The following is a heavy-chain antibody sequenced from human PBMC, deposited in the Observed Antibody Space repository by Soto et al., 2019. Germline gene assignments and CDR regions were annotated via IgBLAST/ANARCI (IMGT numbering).Heavy chain of an antibody. CDR2: IIPILGIA. J-gene: IGHJ3*02. Sequence: QVQLVQSGAEVKKPGSSVKVSCKASGGTFSSYTISWVRQAPGQGLEWMGRIIPILGIANYAQKFQGRVTITANKAKSTDDMELSSLRSEDSAVYYWARDDFLIAALSLGGAFDIWGQGTMVTVSS. CDR3: ARDDFLIAALSLGGAFDI. CDR1: GGTFSSYT. V-gene: IGHV1-69*08. D-gene: IGHD6-13*01.